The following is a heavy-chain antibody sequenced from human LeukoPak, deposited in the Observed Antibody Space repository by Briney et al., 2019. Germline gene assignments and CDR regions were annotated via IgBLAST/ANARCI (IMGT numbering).Heavy chain of an antibody. CDR2: ISYSGST. Sequence: SETLSPTCTVSGGSISSSSSYWGWIRQPPGKGLEWIGSISYSGSTYYNPSLKSRVTISVDTSKIQFSLKVSSVTAADTAVYYCARLRWYGDYWGQGTLVTVSS. J-gene: IGHJ4*02. D-gene: IGHD6-13*01. CDR3: ARLRWYGDY. CDR1: GGSISSSSSY. V-gene: IGHV4-39*01.